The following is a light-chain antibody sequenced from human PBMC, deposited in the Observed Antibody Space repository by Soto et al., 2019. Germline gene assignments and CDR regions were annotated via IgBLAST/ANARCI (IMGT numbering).Light chain of an antibody. CDR1: QSVSSS. V-gene: IGKV3D-15*01. CDR2: GAS. CDR3: QQYNNRLS. Sequence: DIVMTQSPATLSVSPGESATLSCRASQSVSSSLAWYQQKPGQAPRLLIYGASTRATGITARFSGSGSGTELTLTISSLQSEDFAVYYCQQYNNRLSFGGGTKVDI. J-gene: IGKJ4*01.